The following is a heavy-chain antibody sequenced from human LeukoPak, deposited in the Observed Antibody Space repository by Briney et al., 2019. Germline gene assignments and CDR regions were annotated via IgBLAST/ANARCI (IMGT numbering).Heavy chain of an antibody. V-gene: IGHV3-64D*08. CDR2: ISSKGGST. D-gene: IGHD1-26*01. CDR1: GFTFSTYA. Sequence: GGSLRLSCSASGFTFSTYAMHWVRQAPGKGLEYVSSISSKGGSTYYTDSVKGRFTISRDNSKNTLYLQMSSLRADDTAVYYCVKSDNIVGATCFDCWGQGTLVTVSS. J-gene: IGHJ4*02. CDR3: VKSDNIVGATCFDC.